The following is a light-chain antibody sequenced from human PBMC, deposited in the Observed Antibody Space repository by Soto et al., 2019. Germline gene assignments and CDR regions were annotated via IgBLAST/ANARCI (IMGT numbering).Light chain of an antibody. CDR2: DAF. J-gene: IGKJ2*01. CDR1: QGINNY. CDR3: HQYDTLPPT. Sequence: DIQITQSPSSLSASVGDRVSIACRASQGINNYLIWYQQKPGKAPELLIYDAFSLQTGVPSRFSGGASGTDFSLTISSLQPEDVATYYCHQYDTLPPTFGQGTKMEI. V-gene: IGKV1-33*01.